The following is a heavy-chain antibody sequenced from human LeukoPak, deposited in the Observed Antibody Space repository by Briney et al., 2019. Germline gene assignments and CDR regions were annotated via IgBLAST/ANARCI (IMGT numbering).Heavy chain of an antibody. CDR1: GYTFTSYG. CDR2: ISAYKGDT. J-gene: IGHJ4*02. Sequence: GASLKVSCKTSGYTFTSYGISWLRQTPGQGLEWMGWISAYKGDTDYAQKFQGRLAVTRDTSTSTAYMELQSLTSDDTAVYYCARADILVVAAASPGGSAFEYWGQGALITVS. CDR3: ARADILVVAAASPGGSAFEY. D-gene: IGHD2-15*01. V-gene: IGHV1-18*01.